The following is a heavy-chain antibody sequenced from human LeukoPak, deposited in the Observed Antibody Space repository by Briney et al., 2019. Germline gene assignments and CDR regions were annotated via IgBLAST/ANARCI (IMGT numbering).Heavy chain of an antibody. CDR1: GFTFSSYA. Sequence: GRSLRLSCAASGFTFSSYAMSWVRQAPGKGLEWVSAISGSGGSTYYADSVKGRFTISRDNSKNTLYLQMNSLRAEDTAVYYCAKDLFAGGYSIPYYFDYWGQGTLVTVSS. CDR3: AKDLFAGGYSIPYYFDY. V-gene: IGHV3-23*01. D-gene: IGHD6-25*01. J-gene: IGHJ4*02. CDR2: ISGSGGST.